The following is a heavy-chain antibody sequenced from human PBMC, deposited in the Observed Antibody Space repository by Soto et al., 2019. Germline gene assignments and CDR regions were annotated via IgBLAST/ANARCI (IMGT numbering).Heavy chain of an antibody. D-gene: IGHD1-1*01. CDR2: IIPVFGTT. J-gene: IGHJ4*02. Sequence: QVQMVQSGAEVKKPGSSVTVSCKASGGTLNSYTISWVRQAHGQGLEWMVGIIPVFGTTDYAQKFQGRVTITADQTTGTAYLDLFSLRSEDTAIYYCSISNSYGRGDFWGQGTLVTVSS. CDR1: GGTLNSYT. V-gene: IGHV1-69*01. CDR3: SISNSYGRGDF.